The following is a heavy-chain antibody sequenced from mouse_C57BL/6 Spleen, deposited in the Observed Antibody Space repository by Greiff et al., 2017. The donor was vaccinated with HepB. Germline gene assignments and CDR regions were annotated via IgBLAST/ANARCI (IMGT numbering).Heavy chain of an antibody. CDR1: GFTFSDYY. CDR3: ARQLEMDY. D-gene: IGHD3-3*01. V-gene: IGHV5-12*01. CDR2: ISNGGGST. Sequence: EVKLMESGGGLVQPGGSLKLSCAASGFTFSDYYMYWVRQTPEKRLEWVAYISNGGGSTYYPDTVKGRFTISRDNAKNTLYLQMSRLKSEDTAMYYCARQLEMDYWGQGTSVTVSS. J-gene: IGHJ4*01.